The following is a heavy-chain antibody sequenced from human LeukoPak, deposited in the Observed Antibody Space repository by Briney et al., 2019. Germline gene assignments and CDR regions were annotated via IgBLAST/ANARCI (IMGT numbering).Heavy chain of an antibody. CDR3: ARNFYS. CDR2: ITSSSSTI. CDR1: GFTFTSYT. Sequence: PGGSLRLSCAASGFTFTSYTMNWVRQAPGKGLEWVSYITSSSSTIYYADSVKGRFTMSRDNAENSLYLQMNSLRAEDTAVYYCARNFYSWGQGTLVTVSS. D-gene: IGHD3-9*01. J-gene: IGHJ4*02. V-gene: IGHV3-48*01.